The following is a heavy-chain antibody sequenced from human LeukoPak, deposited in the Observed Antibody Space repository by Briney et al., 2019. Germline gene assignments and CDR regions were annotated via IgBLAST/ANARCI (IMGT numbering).Heavy chain of an antibody. V-gene: IGHV4-59*01. CDR1: GGSISSYY. J-gene: IGHJ4*02. Sequence: PSETLSLTCTVSGGSISSYYWSWIRQPPAKGLEWIGFIYYSGSTNYNPSLKSRVTISVDTSKSQFSLKLSSVTAADTAVYYCAKTMYSSSGPPFDYWGQGTLVTVSS. CDR2: IYYSGST. CDR3: AKTMYSSSGPPFDY. D-gene: IGHD6-6*01.